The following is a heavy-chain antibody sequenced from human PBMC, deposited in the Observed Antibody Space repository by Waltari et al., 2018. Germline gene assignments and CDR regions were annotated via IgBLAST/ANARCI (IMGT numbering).Heavy chain of an antibody. V-gene: IGHV3-21*01. CDR3: ARPYSSGYPYYFDY. CDR1: GGSISSSS. J-gene: IGHJ4*02. D-gene: IGHD3-22*01. CDR2: ISSSSSYK. Sequence: LQLQESGPGLVKPSETLSLTCTVSGGSISSSSYYWGWIRQPPGKGLEWVSSISSSSSYKYYADAGKGRFTISRDNAKNSLYLQMSSLRAEDTAVYYCARPYSSGYPYYFDYWGQGTLVTVSS.